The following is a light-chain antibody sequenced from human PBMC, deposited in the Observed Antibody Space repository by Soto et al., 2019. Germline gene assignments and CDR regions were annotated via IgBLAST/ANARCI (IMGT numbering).Light chain of an antibody. V-gene: IGKV3-20*01. CDR1: QSVTNNY. Sequence: EIVLSQSPGTLSLSPGERATLSCRASQSVTNNYLAWYQQKPGQAPRLLIYRASSRATGIPDRFSGSGSGTDFTLTINRLQPEDFAVYFCQQYFSAPLTFGQGTKVEIK. CDR2: RAS. CDR3: QQYFSAPLT. J-gene: IGKJ1*01.